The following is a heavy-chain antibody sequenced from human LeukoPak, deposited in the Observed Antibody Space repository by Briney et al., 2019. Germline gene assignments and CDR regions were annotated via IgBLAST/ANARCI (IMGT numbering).Heavy chain of an antibody. V-gene: IGHV1-18*01. CDR3: ARDDRYGSGANDAFDI. J-gene: IGHJ3*02. Sequence: ASVKVSCKASGYTFTSYGISWVRQAPGQGLEWMGWISAYNGNTNYAQKLQGRVTMTTDTSTSTAYMELRSLRSGDTAVYYCARDDRYGSGANDAFDIWGQGTMVTVSS. CDR2: ISAYNGNT. D-gene: IGHD3-10*01. CDR1: GYTFTSYG.